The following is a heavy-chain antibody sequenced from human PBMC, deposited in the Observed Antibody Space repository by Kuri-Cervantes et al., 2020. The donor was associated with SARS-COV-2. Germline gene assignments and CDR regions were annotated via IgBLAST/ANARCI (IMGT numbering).Heavy chain of an antibody. Sequence: GGSLRLSCAASGFTFDDYAMHWVRQAPGKGLEWVSGISWNSGSIGYADSVKGRFTISRDNAKNTLYLQMNSLRAEDTAVYYCANAENWGQGTLVTVSS. V-gene: IGHV3-9*01. J-gene: IGHJ4*02. CDR1: GFTFDDYA. CDR2: ISWNSGSI. CDR3: ANAEN.